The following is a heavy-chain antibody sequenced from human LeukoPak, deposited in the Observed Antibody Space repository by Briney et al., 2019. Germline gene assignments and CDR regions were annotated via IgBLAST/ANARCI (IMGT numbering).Heavy chain of an antibody. CDR3: ARDLGHYYDSSGYLYYFDY. J-gene: IGHJ4*02. V-gene: IGHV3-53*01. D-gene: IGHD3-22*01. CDR2: IHSDGST. Sequence: GGSLRLSCAASGYTVSRNYMSWVRQAPGKGLEWVSVIHSDGSTYYADSVKGRFTISRGNSKNTLFLQMNSLRAEDTAVYYCARDLGHYYDSSGYLYYFDYWGQGTLVTVSS. CDR1: GYTVSRNY.